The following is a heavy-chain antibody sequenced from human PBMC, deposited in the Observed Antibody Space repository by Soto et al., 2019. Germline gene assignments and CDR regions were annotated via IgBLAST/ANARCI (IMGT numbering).Heavy chain of an antibody. J-gene: IGHJ6*02. CDR3: ARAESYTTSWYAMDV. Sequence: QVQLVQSAAEVKQPGASVKVSCKASGYSFRNYGFIWVRQAPGQGLEWMGWISGLNGDTNYARSLQGRATMMTDTSTATVYMELRNLRSDDTAVYYCARAESYTTSWYAMDVWGQGTAVTV. CDR1: GYSFRNYG. V-gene: IGHV1-18*01. CDR2: ISGLNGDT. D-gene: IGHD2-2*02.